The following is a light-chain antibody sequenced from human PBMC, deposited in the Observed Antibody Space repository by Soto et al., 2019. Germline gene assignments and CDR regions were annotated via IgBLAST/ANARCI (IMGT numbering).Light chain of an antibody. V-gene: IGKV1-5*03. J-gene: IGKJ1*01. CDR3: QQYSDNWT. Sequence: DIQMTQSPCTLSASVGDRVTITCRASQSISSWLAWYQQKPGTAPNLLIYKASTLQGGVPSRFSGSGSGTEFTLTISSLQPDDSAIYYCQQYSDNWTFGQGTKV. CDR1: QSISSW. CDR2: KAS.